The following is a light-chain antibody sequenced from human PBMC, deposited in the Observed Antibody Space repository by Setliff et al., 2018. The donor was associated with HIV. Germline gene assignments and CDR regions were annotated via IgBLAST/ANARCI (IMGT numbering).Light chain of an antibody. CDR3: CSYAGTYTYI. Sequence: QSVLAQPRSVSGSPGQSVTLSCTGSSSDVGTYNYVSWYQRYPGKAPKLIIYDVSKRPSGVPDRFSGSKSGDTASLTISGLQSEDEGDYYCCSYAGTYTYIFGSGTKV. J-gene: IGLJ1*01. V-gene: IGLV2-11*01. CDR2: DVS. CDR1: SSDVGTYNY.